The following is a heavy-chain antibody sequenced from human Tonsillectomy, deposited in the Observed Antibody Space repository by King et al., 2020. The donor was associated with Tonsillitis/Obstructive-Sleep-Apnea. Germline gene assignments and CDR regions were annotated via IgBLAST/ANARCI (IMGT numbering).Heavy chain of an antibody. V-gene: IGHV3-33*01. CDR2: IWYDGSNK. CDR1: GFTFSSYG. J-gene: IGHJ4*02. D-gene: IGHD7-27*01. Sequence: HVQLVESGGGVVQPGRSLRLSCAASGFTFSSYGMHWVRQAPGKGLEWVAVIWYDGSNKYYADSVKGRFTISRDNSKNTLYLQMNSLRAEDTAVYYCARDGITGETFDYWGQGTLVTVSS. CDR3: ARDGITGETFDY.